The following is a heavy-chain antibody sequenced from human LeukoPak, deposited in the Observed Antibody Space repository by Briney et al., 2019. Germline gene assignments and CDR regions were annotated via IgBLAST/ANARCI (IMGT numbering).Heavy chain of an antibody. D-gene: IGHD6-6*01. CDR2: INHSGST. CDR1: GGSFSGYY. J-gene: IGHJ4*02. Sequence: SETLSLTCAVYGGSFSGYYWSWIRQPPGKGLEWIGEINHSGSTNYNPSLKSRVTISADTSKNQFSLKLSSVTAADTAVYYCARHSMPTLSSPSSTFDYWGQGTLVTVSS. CDR3: ARHSMPTLSSPSSTFDY. V-gene: IGHV4-34*01.